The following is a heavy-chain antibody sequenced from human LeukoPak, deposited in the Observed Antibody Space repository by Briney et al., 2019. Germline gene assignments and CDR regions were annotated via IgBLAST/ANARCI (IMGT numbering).Heavy chain of an antibody. CDR3: ANGHDY. Sequence: GGSLRLSCAASGFTFSSYGTHWVRQAPGKGLEWVAFIRYDGRNKYYADSVKGRFTISRDNSKSTLYLQMNSLRAEDTAVYYCANGHDYWGQGTLVTVSS. D-gene: IGHD3/OR15-3a*01. V-gene: IGHV3-30*02. CDR2: IRYDGRNK. CDR1: GFTFSSYG. J-gene: IGHJ4*02.